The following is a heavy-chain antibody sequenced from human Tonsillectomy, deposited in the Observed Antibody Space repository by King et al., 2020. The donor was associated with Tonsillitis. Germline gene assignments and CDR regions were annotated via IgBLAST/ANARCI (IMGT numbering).Heavy chain of an antibody. V-gene: IGHV3-23*03. Sequence: VQLVESGGGLVQPGGSLRLSCAASGFTISNYAMSWVRQAPGKGLEWVSVVYGAGSTTYYADSVKGRFTISRDNSKNTLYLQMNSLRAKDTAVYYCARSLDGSGSYTNGSPWGQGTLVTVSS. CDR3: ARSLDGSGSYTNGSP. J-gene: IGHJ4*02. CDR2: VYGAGSTT. CDR1: GFTISNYA. D-gene: IGHD3-10*01.